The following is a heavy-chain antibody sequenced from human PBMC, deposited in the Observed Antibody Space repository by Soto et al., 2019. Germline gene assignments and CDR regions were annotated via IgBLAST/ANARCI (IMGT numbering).Heavy chain of an antibody. CDR1: GFTFSSYG. J-gene: IGHJ4*02. Sequence: QVQLVESGGGVVQPGRSLRLSCAASGFTFSSYGMHWVRQAPGKGLEWVAVISYDGSNKYYADSVKGRFTISRDNSKNTLYLQMNSLRAEDTAVYYCATHLVRGVINWGQGTLVTVSS. D-gene: IGHD3-10*01. CDR3: ATHLVRGVIN. CDR2: ISYDGSNK. V-gene: IGHV3-30*03.